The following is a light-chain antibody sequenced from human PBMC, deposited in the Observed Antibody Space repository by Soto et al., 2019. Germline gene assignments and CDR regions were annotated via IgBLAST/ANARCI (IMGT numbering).Light chain of an antibody. CDR2: GAS. J-gene: IGKJ5*01. V-gene: IGKV4-1*01. CDR3: QQYYSSSIT. CDR1: QSVLNSANNKKN. Sequence: DVVMTQSPDSLTVSLGERATIDCRSSQSVLNSANNKKNLAWYKKKPGQSPNLLIYGASSRESGVPDRFSGSGFGTDFTLTITGLQAEDVAVYYCQQYYSSSITFGQGTRLEIK.